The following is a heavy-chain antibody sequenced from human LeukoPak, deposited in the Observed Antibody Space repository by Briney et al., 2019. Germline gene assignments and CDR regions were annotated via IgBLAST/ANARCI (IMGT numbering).Heavy chain of an antibody. CDR1: GGSISSGGYY. Sequence: SETLSLTCTVSGGSISSGGYYWSWIRQHPGKGLEWIGYIYYSGSTYYNPSLKSRVTISVDTSKNQFSLKLCSVTAADTAVYYCASFRSYGYLSTLRYGMDVWGQGTTVTVSS. D-gene: IGHD5-18*01. V-gene: IGHV4-31*03. CDR2: IYYSGST. J-gene: IGHJ6*02. CDR3: ASFRSYGYLSTLRYGMDV.